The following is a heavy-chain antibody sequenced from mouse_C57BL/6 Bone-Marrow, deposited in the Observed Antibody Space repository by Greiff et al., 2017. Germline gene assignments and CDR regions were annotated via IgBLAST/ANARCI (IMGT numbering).Heavy chain of an antibody. CDR3: AREGAIAYYSTSYAMDY. CDR1: GFTFSSYA. V-gene: IGHV5-4*01. Sequence: DVQLVESGGGLVKPGGSLKLSCAASGFTFSSYAMSWVRQTPEKRLEWVATISDGGSYTYYPDNVKGRFTISRDNAKNNLYLQMRHLKSEDTAMYYCAREGAIAYYSTSYAMDYWGQGTSVTVSS. CDR2: ISDGGSYT. D-gene: IGHD2-5*01. J-gene: IGHJ4*01.